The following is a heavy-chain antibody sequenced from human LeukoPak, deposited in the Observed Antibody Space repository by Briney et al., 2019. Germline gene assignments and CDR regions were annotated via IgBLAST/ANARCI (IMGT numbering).Heavy chain of an antibody. CDR1: GFTSSSYE. V-gene: IGHV3-48*03. CDR3: ARGGATVTDFDY. Sequence: GGSLRLSCAASGFTSSSYEMNWVRQAPGKGLEWVSYISSSGSTIYYADSVKGRFTISRDNAKNSLYLQMNSLRAEDTAVYYCARGGATVTDFDYWGQGTLVTVSS. CDR2: ISSSGSTI. J-gene: IGHJ4*02. D-gene: IGHD4-17*01.